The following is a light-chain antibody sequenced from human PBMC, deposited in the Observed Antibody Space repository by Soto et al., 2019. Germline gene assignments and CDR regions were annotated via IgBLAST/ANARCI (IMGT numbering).Light chain of an antibody. Sequence: QSALTQPPSASGSPGQSVTISCTGTSSDIGAYIYVSWYQQHPGKAPKLMISEVSRRPSGVPERFSGSKSGNTASLTVSGLQADDEAHYYCSSYAYSNNFVFGTGTKLTVL. CDR2: EVS. V-gene: IGLV2-8*01. J-gene: IGLJ1*01. CDR3: SSYAYSNNFV. CDR1: SSDIGAYIY.